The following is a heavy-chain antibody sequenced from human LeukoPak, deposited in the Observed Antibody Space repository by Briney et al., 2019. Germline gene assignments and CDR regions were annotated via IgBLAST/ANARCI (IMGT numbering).Heavy chain of an antibody. CDR3: ARERTTTPYSSSWYGMRNWFDP. Sequence: SETLSLTCAVYGGSFSGYYWSWIRQPPGKGLEWIGEINHSGRTNYNPSLKSRVTISVDTSKNQFSLKLSSVTAADTAVYYCARERTTTPYSSSWYGMRNWFDPWGQGTLVTVSS. V-gene: IGHV4-34*01. J-gene: IGHJ5*02. CDR2: INHSGRT. D-gene: IGHD6-13*01. CDR1: GGSFSGYY.